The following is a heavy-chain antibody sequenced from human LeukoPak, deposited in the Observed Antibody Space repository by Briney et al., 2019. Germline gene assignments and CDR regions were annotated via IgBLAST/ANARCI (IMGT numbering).Heavy chain of an antibody. CDR1: GGSISSYY. Sequence: SETLSLTCTVSGGSISSYYWSWIRQPPGKGLEWIGYIYSSGSTNYNPSLKSRVTIFVDTSKNQFPLKLSSVTAADTAVYYCARRSSTWSFDYWGQGTLVTVSS. D-gene: IGHD6-13*01. CDR3: ARRSSTWSFDY. J-gene: IGHJ4*02. V-gene: IGHV4-59*08. CDR2: IYSSGST.